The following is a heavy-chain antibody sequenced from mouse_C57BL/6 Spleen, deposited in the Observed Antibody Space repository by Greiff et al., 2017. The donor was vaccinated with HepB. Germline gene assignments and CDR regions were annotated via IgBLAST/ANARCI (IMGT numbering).Heavy chain of an antibody. CDR1: GYTFTSYW. V-gene: IGHV1-53*01. CDR2: INPSNGGT. CDR3: ARGGLYYSNYEAWFAY. J-gene: IGHJ3*01. Sequence: QVQLQQPGTELVKPGASVKLSCKASGYTFTSYWMHWVKQRPGQGLEWIGNINPSNGGTNYNEKFKSKATLTVDKSSSTAYMQLSSLTSEDSAVYYCARGGLYYSNYEAWFAYWGQGTLVTVSA. D-gene: IGHD2-5*01.